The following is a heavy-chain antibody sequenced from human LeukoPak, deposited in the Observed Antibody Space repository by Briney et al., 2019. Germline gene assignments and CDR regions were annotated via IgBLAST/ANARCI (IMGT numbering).Heavy chain of an antibody. CDR1: GDSFSSYH. CDR2: ISSGGRT. CDR3: ARVGRGDHTWGSYYCDH. J-gene: IGHJ4*02. V-gene: IGHV4-59*01. D-gene: IGHD3-16*01. Sequence: PSETLSLTCTVSGDSFSSYHWSWLRQPPGKGLEWIGYISSGGRTRYNPSLQSRVTISVDTSKNQFSLKLSSVTAADTAVYYCARVGRGDHTWGSYYCDHWGQGTLVSVSS.